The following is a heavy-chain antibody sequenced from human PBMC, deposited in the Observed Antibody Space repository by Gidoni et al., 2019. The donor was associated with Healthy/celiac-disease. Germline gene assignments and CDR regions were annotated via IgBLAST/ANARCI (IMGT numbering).Heavy chain of an antibody. CDR1: GFTFGSYS. CDR2: ISSSSSTI. J-gene: IGHJ3*02. V-gene: IGHV3-48*01. D-gene: IGHD3-10*01. CDR3: ARAVTYYYGSGSYFDAFDI. Sequence: EVQLVESGGGLVQPGGSLRLSCAASGFTFGSYSMNWVRQAPGKGLEWVSYISSSSSTIYYADSVKGRFTISRDNAKNSLYLQMNSLRAEDTAVYYCARAVTYYYGSGSYFDAFDIWGQGTMVTVSS.